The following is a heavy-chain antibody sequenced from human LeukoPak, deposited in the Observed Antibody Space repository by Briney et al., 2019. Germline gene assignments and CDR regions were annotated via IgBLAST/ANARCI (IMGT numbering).Heavy chain of an antibody. J-gene: IGHJ5*02. CDR3: ARHSDYDGSGHEGNWFDP. V-gene: IGHV4-59*08. D-gene: IGHD3-10*01. CDR2: IYYRGST. Sequence: KPSETLALTCTGSGGSISSYYWSWIRQHPGKGLEWIGYIYYRGSTNYKPSLKSRVTISVDTSKNQYSLKLSSVTAADTAVYYCARHSDYDGSGHEGNWFDPWGQGTLVTVSS. CDR1: GGSISSYY.